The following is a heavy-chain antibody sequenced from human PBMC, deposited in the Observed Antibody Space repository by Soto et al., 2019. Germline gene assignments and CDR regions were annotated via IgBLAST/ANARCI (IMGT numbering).Heavy chain of an antibody. J-gene: IGHJ4*02. CDR2: IYYRGST. CDR3: ARVEYYFDY. CDR1: GGSISSYY. V-gene: IGHV4-59*01. Sequence: SETLSLTCTVSGGSISSYYWSWIRQPPGKGLEWIGYIYYRGSTNYNPALKSRVTMSVETSKNQFSLKLSSVTAADTAVYYCARVEYYFDYWGQGTLVTVSS.